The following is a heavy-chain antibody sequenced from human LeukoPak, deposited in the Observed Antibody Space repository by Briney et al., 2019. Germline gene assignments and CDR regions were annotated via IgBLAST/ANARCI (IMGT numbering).Heavy chain of an antibody. Sequence: SETLSLTCTVSGSMYNYYWSWIRQPPGKGLEWIGYIHYNGITNYSPSLKSRVTMSLDTSKNQVSLKLNSVSAADTAVYYCARGLLRYFDWLPATHFDYWGQGTLVTVSS. D-gene: IGHD3-9*01. CDR3: ARGLLRYFDWLPATHFDY. CDR2: IHYNGIT. J-gene: IGHJ4*02. V-gene: IGHV4-59*08. CDR1: GSMYNYY.